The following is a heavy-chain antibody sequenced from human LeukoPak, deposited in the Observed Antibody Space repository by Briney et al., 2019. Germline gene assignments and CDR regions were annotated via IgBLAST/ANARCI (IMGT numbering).Heavy chain of an antibody. V-gene: IGHV4-39*01. CDR1: GGSISSSSYY. J-gene: IGHJ6*03. CDR2: IYYSGST. CDR3: ARQITGYYYYYMDV. D-gene: IGHD1-14*01. Sequence: PSETLSLTCTVSGGSISSSSYYWGWIGQPPGKGLEWIGSIYYSGSTYYNPSLKSRVTISVDTSKNQFSLKLSSVTAADTAVYYCARQITGYYYYYMDVWGKGTTVTVSS.